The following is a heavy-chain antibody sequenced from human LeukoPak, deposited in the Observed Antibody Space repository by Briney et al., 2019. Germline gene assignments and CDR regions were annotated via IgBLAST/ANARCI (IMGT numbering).Heavy chain of an antibody. D-gene: IGHD4-17*01. V-gene: IGHV1-18*01. CDR2: ISTNHGNT. J-gene: IGHJ6*03. CDR1: GYDFSSSA. Sequence: GASVKVSCKAFGYDFSSSAINWVRQAPGQGLEWMGWISTNHGNTDYAQRFQGRVTMTTDTSTSTAYMELRSLRSDDTAVYFCARNGGAVTTEDYYMDVWGKGTTVTVSS. CDR3: ARNGGAVTTEDYYMDV.